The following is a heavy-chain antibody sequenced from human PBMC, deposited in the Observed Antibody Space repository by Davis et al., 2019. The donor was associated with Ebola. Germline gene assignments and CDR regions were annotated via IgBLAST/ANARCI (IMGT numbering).Heavy chain of an antibody. Sequence: GESLKISCAASGFTFGSSAMSWVRQAPGKGLEWVSSIRGSGAYYADSVKGRFTISRDNSKHTLYLQMNSLRAEDTAVYYCARDRKFRFGVYYYYGMDVWGQGTTVTVSS. V-gene: IGHV3-23*01. D-gene: IGHD3-10*01. CDR1: GFTFGSSA. J-gene: IGHJ6*02. CDR2: IRGSGA. CDR3: ARDRKFRFGVYYYYGMDV.